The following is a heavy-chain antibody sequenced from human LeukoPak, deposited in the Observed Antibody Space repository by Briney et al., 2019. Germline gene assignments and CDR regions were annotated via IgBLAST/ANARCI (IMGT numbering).Heavy chain of an antibody. D-gene: IGHD1-26*01. Sequence: SETLSLTCTVSGASISPYYWSWLRQPPGMGLEWIGYICYTGSANYNRALKSRVIISVDTAKNQFSLKLSSVTAADTAVYYCARMGGYSGSATHWVQGTLVTVSS. J-gene: IGHJ4*02. CDR1: GASISPYY. V-gene: IGHV4-59*08. CDR3: ARMGGYSGSATH. CDR2: ICYTGSA.